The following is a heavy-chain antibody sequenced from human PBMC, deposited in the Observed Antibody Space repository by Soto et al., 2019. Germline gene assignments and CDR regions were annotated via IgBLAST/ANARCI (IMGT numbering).Heavy chain of an antibody. CDR3: AKAANKAPYFDY. J-gene: IGHJ4*02. CDR2: ISGSGTNT. V-gene: IGHV3-23*01. CDR1: GFTFSNYV. Sequence: EVQVLDSGGGSVQPGGSLRLSCVASGFTFSNYVMNWVRQAPGKGLEWVSSISGSGTNTYYADSVKGRFTISRDSSKNTLFLQMDSLRAEDTALYFCAKAANKAPYFDYWGQGTLVSVSS.